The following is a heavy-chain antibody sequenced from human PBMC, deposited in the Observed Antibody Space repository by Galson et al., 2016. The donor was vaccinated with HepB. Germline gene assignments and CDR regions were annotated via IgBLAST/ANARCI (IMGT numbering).Heavy chain of an antibody. CDR3: ARDAWQEVRGGTYSSGWHHNWFDP. CDR2: IIPMSGAT. D-gene: IGHD6-19*01. CDR1: GGSFSSYA. Sequence: SVKVSCKASGGSFSSYAVSWVRQAPGQGLEWMGTIIPMSGATNYTQKLQGRVTFTADKFTGTVNMDFSSLRSEDTAVYYCARDAWQEVRGGTYSSGWHHNWFDPWGQGTPVIVSP. V-gene: IGHV1-69*06. J-gene: IGHJ5*02.